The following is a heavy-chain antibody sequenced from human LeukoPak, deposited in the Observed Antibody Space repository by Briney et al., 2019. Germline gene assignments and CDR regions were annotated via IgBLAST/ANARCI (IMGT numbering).Heavy chain of an antibody. Sequence: GGSLRLSCAASGFTFSNAWMSWVRQAPGKGLEWVGRIKSKTDGGITDYAAPVKGRFTISRDDSKNTLYLQMNSLKTEDTAVYYCTTFNDYGDYVVDYWGQGTLVTVSS. J-gene: IGHJ4*02. CDR3: TTFNDYGDYVVDY. CDR2: IKSKTDGGIT. CDR1: GFTFSNAW. V-gene: IGHV3-15*01. D-gene: IGHD4-17*01.